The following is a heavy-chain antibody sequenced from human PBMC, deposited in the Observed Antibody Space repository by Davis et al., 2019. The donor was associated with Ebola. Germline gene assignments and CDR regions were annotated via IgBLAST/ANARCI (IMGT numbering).Heavy chain of an antibody. J-gene: IGHJ4*02. V-gene: IGHV1-69*10. CDR1: GYTFTSYG. CDR2: IIPILGIA. CDR3: AARANVDY. Sequence: SVKVSCKASGYTFTSYGISWVRQAPGQGLEWMGGIIPILGIAIYAQKFQGRVTMTEDTSTDTAYMELSSLRSEDTAVYYCAARANVDYWGQGTLVTVSS.